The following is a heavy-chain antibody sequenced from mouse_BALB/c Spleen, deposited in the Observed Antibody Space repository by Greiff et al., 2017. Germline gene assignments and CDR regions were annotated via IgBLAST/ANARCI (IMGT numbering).Heavy chain of an antibody. CDR1: GFSLTSYG. D-gene: IGHD2-3*01. CDR3: ARDDGYYAWFAY. V-gene: IGHV2-2*02. Sequence: VKLMESGPGLVQPSQSLSITCTVSGFSLTSYGVHWVRQSPGKGLEWLGVIWSGGSTDYNAAFISRLSISKDNSKSQVFFKMNSLQANDTAIYYCARDDGYYAWFAYWGQGTLVTVSA. J-gene: IGHJ3*01. CDR2: IWSGGST.